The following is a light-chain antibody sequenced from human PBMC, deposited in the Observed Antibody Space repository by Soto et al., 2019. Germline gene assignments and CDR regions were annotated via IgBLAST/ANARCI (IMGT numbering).Light chain of an antibody. J-gene: IGKJ1*01. CDR2: AAS. Sequence: DIQMTQSPSAMSASLGDRVTITCRASQDISNSLTWFQQKPGKVPKRLIYAASTLQSGVPSRFSGSRSGTAFTLTISSLQPEDFATYYCHQRQSWPRTFGQGTKVDI. CDR3: HQRQSWPRT. CDR1: QDISNS. V-gene: IGKV1-17*03.